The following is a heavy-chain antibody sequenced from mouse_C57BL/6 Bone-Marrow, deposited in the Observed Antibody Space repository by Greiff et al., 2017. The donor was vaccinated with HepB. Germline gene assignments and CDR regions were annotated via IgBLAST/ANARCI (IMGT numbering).Heavy chain of an antibody. CDR2: IYPRSGNT. J-gene: IGHJ2*01. D-gene: IGHD1-1*01. Sequence: LVESGAELVRPGASVKLSCKASGYTFTSYGISWVKQRTGQGLEWIGEIYPRSGNTYYNEKFKGKATLTADKSSSTAYMELHILTSEDSAVYFYARCGSSPFDYWGQGTTLTVSS. V-gene: IGHV1-81*01. CDR3: ARCGSSPFDY. CDR1: GYTFTSYG.